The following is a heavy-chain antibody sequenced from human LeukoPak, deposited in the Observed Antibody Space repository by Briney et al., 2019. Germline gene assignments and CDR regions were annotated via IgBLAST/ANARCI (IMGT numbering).Heavy chain of an antibody. CDR3: ASDGGRHRDGYNFDC. CDR2: IYSGGSA. J-gene: IGHJ4*02. Sequence: GGSLRHSCAASGFTVSSNYMNWVRQAPGKGLEWVSVIYSGGSAYYADSVKGRFTTSRDNSKNTLYLQMNSLRAEDTAVYYCASDGGRHRDGYNFDCWGQGTLVPVSS. D-gene: IGHD5-24*01. CDR1: GFTVSSNY. V-gene: IGHV3-66*02.